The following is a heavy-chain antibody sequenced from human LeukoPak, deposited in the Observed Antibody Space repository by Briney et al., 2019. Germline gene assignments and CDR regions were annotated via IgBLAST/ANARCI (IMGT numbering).Heavy chain of an antibody. J-gene: IGHJ4*02. CDR3: AITSDVRYFDWLSGY. V-gene: IGHV3-23*01. D-gene: IGHD3-9*01. Sequence: GGYLRFSCAASGFTFSSLAMSWVPQAPGKGWEGVLAISGSGGSTYYADSVKGRFTIFRNNSKNTLYLQMNSLRAEDTAVYYCAITSDVRYFDWLSGYWGQGTLVTVSS. CDR1: GFTFSSLA. CDR2: ISGSGGST.